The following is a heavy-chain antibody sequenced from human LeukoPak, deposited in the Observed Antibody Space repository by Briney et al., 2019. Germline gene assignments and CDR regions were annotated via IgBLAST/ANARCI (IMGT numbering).Heavy chain of an antibody. CDR2: ISGSGDAI. CDR1: GFTFNNHN. CDR3: ARTYGSGSLDY. V-gene: IGHV3-48*01. J-gene: IGHJ4*02. D-gene: IGHD2-15*01. Sequence: GESLRLSCVASGFTFNNHNMDWVRQAPGKGLEWISYISGSGDAIFYADSVQGRFTISRDNAKNSVNSLRAEDTAVYYCARTYGSGSLDYGGQGTLVTVSS.